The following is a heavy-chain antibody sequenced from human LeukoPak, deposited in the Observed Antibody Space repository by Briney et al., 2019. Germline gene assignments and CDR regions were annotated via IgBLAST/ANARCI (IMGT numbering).Heavy chain of an antibody. Sequence: SETLSLTCTVSGGSISSYYWSWIRQPPGKGLEWIGYIYYSGSTNYNPSLKSRVTISVDTSKNQFSLKLSSVTAADTAVYYCARQGPHHYDSSGYYYRYWGQGTLVTVSS. J-gene: IGHJ4*02. D-gene: IGHD3-22*01. CDR2: IYYSGST. CDR1: GGSISSYY. CDR3: ARQGPHHYDSSGYYYRY. V-gene: IGHV4-59*01.